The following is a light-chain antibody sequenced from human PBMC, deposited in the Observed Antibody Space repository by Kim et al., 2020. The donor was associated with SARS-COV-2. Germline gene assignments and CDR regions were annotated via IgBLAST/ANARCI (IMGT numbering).Light chain of an antibody. CDR1: QSVDSNF. CDR2: GAS. Sequence: EIVLTQSPGTLSLSPGERATLSCRASQSVDSNFLAWYQQKPGQTPRILMYGASTRATGIPDRFSGSGSGTDFTLGISRLEPEDFAVYYCYQYGSPPRVGGGTKVDIK. CDR3: YQYGSPPR. J-gene: IGKJ4*01. V-gene: IGKV3-20*01.